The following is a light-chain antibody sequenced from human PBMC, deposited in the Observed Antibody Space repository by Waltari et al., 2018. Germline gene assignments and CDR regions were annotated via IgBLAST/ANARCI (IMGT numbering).Light chain of an antibody. CDR2: SVS. Sequence: IQMTQSPSSLAASVGDRVPMPCRASQKIYTYLNRYQQKAVKAPNLLISSVSTLQSGVPSRFSGSGSGTEFTLTISSLQPEDFATYFCQQSYNPPPMYTFGQGTKLELK. J-gene: IGKJ2*01. V-gene: IGKV1-39*01. CDR1: QKIYTY. CDR3: QQSYNPPPMYT.